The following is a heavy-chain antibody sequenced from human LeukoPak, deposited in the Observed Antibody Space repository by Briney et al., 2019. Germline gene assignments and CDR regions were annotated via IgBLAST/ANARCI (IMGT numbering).Heavy chain of an antibody. CDR3: ARDYSTGYPSFDY. J-gene: IGHJ4*02. V-gene: IGHV4-61*08. Sequence: SQTLSLTCTVSGGSISSGGYYWSWIRQHPGKGLEWIGYIYYSGSTNYNPSLKSRVTISVDTSKNQFSLKLSSVTAADTAVYYCARDYSTGYPSFDYWGQGTLVTVSS. CDR1: GGSISSGGYY. D-gene: IGHD3-9*01. CDR2: IYYSGST.